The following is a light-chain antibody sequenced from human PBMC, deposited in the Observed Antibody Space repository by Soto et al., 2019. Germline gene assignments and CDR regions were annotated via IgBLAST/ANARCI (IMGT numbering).Light chain of an antibody. V-gene: IGKV3-15*01. J-gene: IGKJ4*01. CDR2: GAS. CDR3: QQYNNWPPPLT. Sequence: EIVMTQSPATLSVSPGKRATLSCRASQSVSRNLAWYQQKPGQAPRLLIYGASTRATGIPARFSGSGSGTEFTLTISSLQSEDFAVYYCQQYNNWPPPLTFGGGTKVEIK. CDR1: QSVSRN.